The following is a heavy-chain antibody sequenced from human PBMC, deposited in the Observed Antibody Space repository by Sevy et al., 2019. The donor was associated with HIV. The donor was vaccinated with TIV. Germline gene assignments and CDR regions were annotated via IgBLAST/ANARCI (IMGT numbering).Heavy chain of an antibody. CDR1: GGTFSSYA. Sequence: ASVKVSCKASGGTFSSYAISWVRQAPGQGLEWMGGIIPIFGTANYAQKFQGRVTITADKSTSTAYMELSSLRSEDTAVYYCARDRPVSGSYYFSDYWGQGTLVTVSS. CDR3: ARDRPVSGSYYFSDY. CDR2: IIPIFGTA. D-gene: IGHD1-26*01. V-gene: IGHV1-69*06. J-gene: IGHJ4*02.